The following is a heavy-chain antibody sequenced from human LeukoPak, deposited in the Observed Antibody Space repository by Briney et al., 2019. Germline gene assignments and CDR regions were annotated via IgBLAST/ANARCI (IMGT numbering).Heavy chain of an antibody. V-gene: IGHV1-69*01. CDR2: IIPIFGTA. CDR3: ASFPDGSGSGSWFDP. D-gene: IGHD3-10*01. Sequence: GASVKVSCKASGGTFSSYAISWVRQAPGQGLEWMGGIIPIFGTANYAQKFQGRVTITADESTSTAYMELRSLRSDDTAVYYCASFPDGSGSGSWFDPWGQGTLVTVSS. J-gene: IGHJ5*02. CDR1: GGTFSSYA.